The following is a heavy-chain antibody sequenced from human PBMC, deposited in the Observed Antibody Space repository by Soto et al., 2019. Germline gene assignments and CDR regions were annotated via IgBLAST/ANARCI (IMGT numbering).Heavy chain of an antibody. CDR1: GFTFSSYA. Sequence: GGSLRLSCAASGFTFSSYAMSWVRQAPGKGLEWVSAISGSGGSTYYADSVKGRFTISRDNSKNTLYLQMNSLRAEDTAVYYCAKDTPTYYDFWSGYYSAADYWGRGTQVTVSS. V-gene: IGHV3-23*01. J-gene: IGHJ4*02. CDR2: ISGSGGST. CDR3: AKDTPTYYDFWSGYYSAADY. D-gene: IGHD3-3*01.